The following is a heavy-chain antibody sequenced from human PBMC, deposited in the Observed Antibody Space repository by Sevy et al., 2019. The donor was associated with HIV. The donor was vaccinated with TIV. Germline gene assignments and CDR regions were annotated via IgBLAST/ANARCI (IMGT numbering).Heavy chain of an antibody. D-gene: IGHD6-19*01. CDR1: GFTVNDKY. CDR2: IFSSGST. V-gene: IGHV3-66*02. Sequence: GGSLRLSCAISGFTVNDKYIIWVRQAPGKGLEWVSVIFSSGSTYYADSAKGRFTISREDSKNTVDLQMNSVRAEATAVYYCVSLFLSYRSGWSYFDYWGQGTLVTVSS. J-gene: IGHJ4*02. CDR3: VSLFLSYRSGWSYFDY.